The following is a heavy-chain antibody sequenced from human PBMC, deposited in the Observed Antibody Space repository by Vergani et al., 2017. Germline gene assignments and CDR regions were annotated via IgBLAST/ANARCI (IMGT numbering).Heavy chain of an antibody. D-gene: IGHD2-2*01. J-gene: IGHJ2*01. CDR3: ARLVVTGWYFEL. CDR1: GFTFSSYS. Sequence: EVQLVESGGGLVKPGGSLRLSCAASGFTFSSYSMNWVRQAPGKGLEWVSSISSSSSYIYYADSVKGRFTISRDNAKNSLYLQMNSLRAEDTAVYYCARLVVTGWYFELWGRGTLVTVSA. CDR2: ISSSSSYI. V-gene: IGHV3-21*01.